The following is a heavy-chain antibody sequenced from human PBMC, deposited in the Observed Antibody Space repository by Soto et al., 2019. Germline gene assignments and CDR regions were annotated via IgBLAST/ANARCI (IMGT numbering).Heavy chain of an antibody. CDR3: ATLPSPGDGDYYYYYGMDV. V-gene: IGHV4-34*01. J-gene: IGHJ6*02. Sequence: SETLSLTCAVYGGSFSGYYWSWIRQPPGKGLEWIGEINHSGSTNYNPSLKSRVTISVDTSKNQFSLKLSSVTAADTAVYYCATLPSPGDGDYYYYYGMDVWGQGTTVTVSS. CDR2: INHSGST. D-gene: IGHD4-17*01. CDR1: GGSFSGYY.